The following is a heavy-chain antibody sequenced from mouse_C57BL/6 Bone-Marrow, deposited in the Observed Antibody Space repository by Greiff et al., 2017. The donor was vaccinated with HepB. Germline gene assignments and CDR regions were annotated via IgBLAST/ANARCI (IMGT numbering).Heavy chain of an antibody. CDR2: ISGGGGNT. J-gene: IGHJ2*01. V-gene: IGHV5-9*01. D-gene: IGHD2-4*01. Sequence: EVKVEESGGGLVKPGGSLKLSCAASGFTFSSYTMSWVRQTPEKRLEWVATISGGGGNTYYPDSVKGRFTISRDNAKNTLYLQMSSLRSEDTALYYCARQGIYDYDEKDFDYWGQGTTLTVSS. CDR1: GFTFSSYT. CDR3: ARQGIYDYDEKDFDY.